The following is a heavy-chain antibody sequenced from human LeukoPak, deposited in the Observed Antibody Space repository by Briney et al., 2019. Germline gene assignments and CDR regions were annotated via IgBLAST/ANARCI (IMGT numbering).Heavy chain of an antibody. CDR3: ARDDILTGYFYDY. Sequence: SETLSLTCTVSGGSISSYYWSWIWQPAGKGPEWIGRIYTSGSTNYNPSLKSRVTMSVDTSKNQFSLKLSSVTAADTAVYYCARDDILTGYFYDYWGQGTLVTVSS. D-gene: IGHD3-9*01. J-gene: IGHJ4*02. V-gene: IGHV4-4*07. CDR1: GGSISSYY. CDR2: IYTSGST.